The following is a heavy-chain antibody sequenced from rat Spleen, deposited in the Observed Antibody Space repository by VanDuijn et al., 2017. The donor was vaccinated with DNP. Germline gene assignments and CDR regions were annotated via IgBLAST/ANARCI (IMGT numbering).Heavy chain of an antibody. D-gene: IGHD1-4*01. V-gene: IGHV5-25*01. CDR1: GFTFSNYY. J-gene: IGHJ4*01. Sequence: EVQLVESGGGLVQPGRSMKLSCAASGFTFSNYYMAWVRQAPTKGLEWVASISTGGGNTYFRDSVKGRFTISRDNAESTLYLQMDSLRSEDTATYYCARHVPGYNIMDAWGQGASVTVSS. CDR3: ARHVPGYNIMDA. CDR2: ISTGGGNT.